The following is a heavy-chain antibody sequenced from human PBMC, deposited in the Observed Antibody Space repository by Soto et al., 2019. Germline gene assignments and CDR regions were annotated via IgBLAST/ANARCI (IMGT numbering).Heavy chain of an antibody. V-gene: IGHV4-30-2*01. Sequence: PSETLSLTCAVSGGSTSIGGYSWSCIRQPPGKGLEWIGYIDHSGSTYYNPSLKSRVTISVDRSKSQFSLKLSSVTAADTAVYYCARAYYDFWSGYYTGGWFDPWGQGTLVTVSS. D-gene: IGHD3-3*01. CDR1: GGSTSIGGYS. CDR3: ARAYYDFWSGYYTGGWFDP. CDR2: IDHSGST. J-gene: IGHJ5*02.